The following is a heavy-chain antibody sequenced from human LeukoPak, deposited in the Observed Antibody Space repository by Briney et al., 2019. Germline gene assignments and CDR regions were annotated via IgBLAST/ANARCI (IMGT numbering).Heavy chain of an antibody. Sequence: GGSLRLSCAASGLTFSRHAMSWVRQAPGKGLEWVSSISGSGGSTYYADSVKGRFTISRDNAKNTLYLQMNSLRAEDTAVYYCAKDYGDLEEDFWGQGTLVTVSS. CDR3: AKDYGDLEEDF. D-gene: IGHD4-17*01. V-gene: IGHV3-23*01. J-gene: IGHJ4*02. CDR1: GLTFSRHA. CDR2: ISGSGGST.